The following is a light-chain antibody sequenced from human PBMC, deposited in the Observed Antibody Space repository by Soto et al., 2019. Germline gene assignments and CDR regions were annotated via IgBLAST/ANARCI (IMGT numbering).Light chain of an antibody. J-gene: IGKJ1*01. CDR2: GAS. CDR1: QSVSSN. V-gene: IGKV3-15*01. Sequence: VMTQSPATLSVSPGERATLSCRASQSVSSNLAWYQQKPGQAPRLLIYGASTRATGIPARFSGSGSGTEFTLTISSLQSEDFAVYYCQQYNNWPLTFGQGTKVDIK. CDR3: QQYNNWPLT.